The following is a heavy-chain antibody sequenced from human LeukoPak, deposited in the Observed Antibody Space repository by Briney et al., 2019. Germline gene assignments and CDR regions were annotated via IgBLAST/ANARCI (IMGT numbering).Heavy chain of an antibody. CDR1: GFTFSSYA. CDR2: ISYDGSNK. D-gene: IGHD3-10*01. V-gene: IGHV3-30-3*01. Sequence: GGSLRLSCAASGFTFSSYAMHWVRQAPGKGLEWVAVISYDGSNKYYADSVKGRFTISRDNSKNTLYLQMNSLRAEDTAVYYCAREEVRGAREYYYGMDVWGQGTTVTASS. J-gene: IGHJ6*02. CDR3: AREEVRGAREYYYGMDV.